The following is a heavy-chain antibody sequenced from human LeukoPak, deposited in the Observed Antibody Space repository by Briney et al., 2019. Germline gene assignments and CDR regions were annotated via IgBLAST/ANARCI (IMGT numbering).Heavy chain of an antibody. CDR2: INPNSGGT. D-gene: IGHD3-10*01. V-gene: IGHV1-2*02. J-gene: IGHJ4*02. Sequence: ASVKVSCKASGYTFTSYGISWVRQAPGQGLEWMGWINPNSGGTNYAQKFQGRVTMTRDTSISTAYMELSRLRSDDTAVYYCARGKSYGSGTYYTYWGQGTLVTVSS. CDR3: ARGKSYGSGTYYTY. CDR1: GYTFTSYG.